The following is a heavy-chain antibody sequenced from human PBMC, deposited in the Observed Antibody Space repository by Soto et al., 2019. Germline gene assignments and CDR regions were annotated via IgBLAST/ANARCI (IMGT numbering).Heavy chain of an antibody. CDR1: DGTDSSDNYV. J-gene: IGHJ6*02. D-gene: IGHD4-4*01. CDR3: PRGRRTSGTVRECTWGLYDYYGLDI. CDR2: IYNSGSS. Sequence: SETLSLSCRVSDGTDSSDNYVWSWIRQSPGKVLGWIGYIYNSGSSKYNPSLKSRVLLSLDKSENELSLKLSSVTAADTALDHGPRGRRTSGTVRECTWGLYDYYGLDICGQGTTVT. V-gene: IGHV4-61*01.